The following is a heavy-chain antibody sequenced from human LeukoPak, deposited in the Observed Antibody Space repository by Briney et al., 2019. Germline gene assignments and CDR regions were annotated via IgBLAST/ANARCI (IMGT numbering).Heavy chain of an antibody. Sequence: GGSLRLSCAASRFTFSNYWMSWVRQAPGKGLEWVANLKQDGGEKYYVDSVKGRFTISRDNAKNSLYLQMNSLRAEDTAVYYCAREKFLEWYAVAGTFGYFDYWGQGTLVTVSS. CDR3: AREKFLEWYAVAGTFGYFDY. D-gene: IGHD6-19*01. CDR2: LKQDGGEK. V-gene: IGHV3-7*01. CDR1: RFTFSNYW. J-gene: IGHJ4*02.